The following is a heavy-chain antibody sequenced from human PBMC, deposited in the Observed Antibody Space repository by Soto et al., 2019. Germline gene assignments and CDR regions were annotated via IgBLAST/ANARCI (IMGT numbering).Heavy chain of an antibody. CDR3: ARCSYLRSSSGNYYYYYMDV. CDR1: GDSVSSYY. D-gene: IGHD6-6*01. V-gene: IGHV4-59*02. J-gene: IGHJ6*03. Sequence: PSETLSLTFTVSGDSVSSYYWSWIRQPPGKGLEWIGYIYYSGSTNYNPSLKSRVTISVDTSKNQFSLKLSSVTAADTAVYYCARCSYLRSSSGNYYYYYMDVWGKGTTVTVSS. CDR2: IYYSGST.